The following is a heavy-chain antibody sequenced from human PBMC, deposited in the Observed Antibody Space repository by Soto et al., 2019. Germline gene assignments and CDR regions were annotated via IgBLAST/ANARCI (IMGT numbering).Heavy chain of an antibody. V-gene: IGHV1-2*04. J-gene: IGHJ4*02. CDR2: INPNSGGT. CDR3: ARGYCSSTSCRTGFDY. CDR1: GYTFTGYY. D-gene: IGHD2-2*01. Sequence: GASVKVSCKASGYTFTGYYMHWVRQAPGQGLEWTGWINPNSGGTNYAQKFQGWVTMTRDTSISTAYMELSRLRSDDTAVYYCARGYCSSTSCRTGFDYWGQGTLVTVSS.